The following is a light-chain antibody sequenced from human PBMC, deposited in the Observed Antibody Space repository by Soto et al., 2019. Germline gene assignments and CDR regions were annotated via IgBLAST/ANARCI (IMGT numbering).Light chain of an antibody. CDR2: EVS. J-gene: IGLJ1*01. CDR3: SSYTSSNSYV. V-gene: IGLV2-14*01. Sequence: QSVLTQPASVAGSPGQSITISCTGTSSNVGGSNYVSWYQQHPGKAPKLMLYEVSNRPSGVSNRFSGSKSGNTASLTISGLQADDEADYYCSSYTSSNSYVFGTGTKLTVL. CDR1: SSNVGGSNY.